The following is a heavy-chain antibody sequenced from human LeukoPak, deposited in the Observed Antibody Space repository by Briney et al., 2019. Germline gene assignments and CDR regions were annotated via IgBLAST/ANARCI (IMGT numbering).Heavy chain of an antibody. J-gene: IGHJ4*02. CDR1: GFTFSSHL. V-gene: IGHV3-74*01. CDR3: VRKFATGD. CDR2: VKSDGTAT. Sequence: GGSLRLSCAASGFTFSSHLMHCVRQAQGTGLVWVSSVKSDGTATNYADSVKGRFTMSRDNAKNTLYLQMHRLRVEDTAVYYCVRKFATGDWGQGTLVT. D-gene: IGHD1-14*01.